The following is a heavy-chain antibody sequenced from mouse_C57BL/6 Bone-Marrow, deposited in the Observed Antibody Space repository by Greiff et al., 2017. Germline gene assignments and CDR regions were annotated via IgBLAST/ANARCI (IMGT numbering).Heavy chain of an antibody. J-gene: IGHJ2*01. CDR2: IDPEDGAT. V-gene: IGHV14-2*01. CDR3: AIRDYYGSSYVGY. CDR1: GFNITDYY. Sequence: EVKLQESGAELVKPGASVKLSCTASGFNITDYYMHWVKQRTEQGLEWIGRIDPEDGATKYAPKFKGKATITADPSSNTAYLQLSSLTSEDTAVYYCAIRDYYGSSYVGYWGQGTTLTVSS. D-gene: IGHD1-1*01.